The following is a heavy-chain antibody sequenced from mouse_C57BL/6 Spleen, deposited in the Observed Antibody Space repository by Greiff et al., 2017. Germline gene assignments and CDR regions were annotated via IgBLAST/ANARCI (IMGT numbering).Heavy chain of an antibody. CDR2: IDPSDSYT. J-gene: IGHJ4*01. CDR1: GYTFTSYW. Sequence: VQLQQPGAELVMPGASVKLSCKASGYTFTSYWMHWVKQRPGQGLEWIGEIDPSDSYTNYNQKFKGKSTLTVDKSSSTAYMQLSSLTSEDSAVYYCARHDYGNYAMDYWGQGTSVTVSS. V-gene: IGHV1-69*01. D-gene: IGHD2-1*01. CDR3: ARHDYGNYAMDY.